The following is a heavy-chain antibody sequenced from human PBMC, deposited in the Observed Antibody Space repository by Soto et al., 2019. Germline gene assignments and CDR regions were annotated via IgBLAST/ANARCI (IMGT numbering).Heavy chain of an antibody. J-gene: IGHJ4*02. CDR1: GFSLSSSGVG. V-gene: IGHV2-5*02. D-gene: IGHD2-15*01. CDR2: IYWDDDK. Sequence: QITLKESGPTLVKPTQTLTLTCTFSGFSLSSSGVGVGWIRQPPGKALEWLALIYWDDDKRYSPSLKSRLTITKDTSQNQVVLTMTNMDPVDTATYYCDHKPIYCTGGSCFYVDYWGQGTLVTVS. CDR3: DHKPIYCTGGSCFYVDY.